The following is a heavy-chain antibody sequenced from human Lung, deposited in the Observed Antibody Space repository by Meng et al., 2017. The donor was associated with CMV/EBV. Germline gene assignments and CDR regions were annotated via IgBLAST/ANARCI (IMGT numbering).Heavy chain of an antibody. J-gene: IGHJ6*02. D-gene: IGHD3-10*01. Sequence: GGSLRLXXAASGFTFSSYAMHWVRQAPGKGLEWVAIISYDGSNKYYADSVKGRFTISRDNSKSTLYLQMNSLRAENTAVYYFARSLMVRGIIITVDYYYVMDDWGQGXTVTVSS. CDR1: GFTFSSYA. CDR3: ARSLMVRGIIITVDYYYVMDD. V-gene: IGHV3-30*04. CDR2: ISYDGSNK.